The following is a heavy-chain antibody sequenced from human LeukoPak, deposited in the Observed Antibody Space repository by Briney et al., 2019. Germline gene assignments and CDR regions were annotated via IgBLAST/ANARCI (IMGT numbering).Heavy chain of an antibody. D-gene: IGHD3-10*01. Sequence: ASVKVSCKASGYTFTDYYIHWVRQAPGHGLEWMGWINPNSGGTNYAQKFQGRVTMTRDTSISTAYMELSRLRSDDTAVYYCARDPLNYYGSGSYFDYWGQGTLVTVSS. CDR1: GYTFTDYY. V-gene: IGHV1-2*02. CDR2: INPNSGGT. CDR3: ARDPLNYYGSGSYFDY. J-gene: IGHJ4*02.